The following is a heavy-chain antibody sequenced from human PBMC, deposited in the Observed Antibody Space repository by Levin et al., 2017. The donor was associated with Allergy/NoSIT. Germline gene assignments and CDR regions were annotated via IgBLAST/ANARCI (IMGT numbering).Heavy chain of an antibody. J-gene: IGHJ6*02. CDR3: ARVRAPHVAGFARYYYGMDV. V-gene: IGHV4-34*01. CDR2: INHSGST. Sequence: SQTLSLTCAVYGGSFSGYYWSWIRQPPGKGLEWIGEINHSGSTNYNPSLKSRVTISVDTSKNQFSLKLSSVTAADTAVYYCARVRAPHVAGFARYYYGMDVWGQGTTVTVSS. D-gene: IGHD6-19*01. CDR1: GGSFSGYY.